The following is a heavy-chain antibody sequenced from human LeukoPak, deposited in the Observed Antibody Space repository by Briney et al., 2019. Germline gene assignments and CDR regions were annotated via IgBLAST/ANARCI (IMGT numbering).Heavy chain of an antibody. CDR3: ARDGYLLWFGDQIDY. CDR2: ISGSGGST. D-gene: IGHD3-10*01. CDR1: GFTFSSYG. Sequence: GGSLRLSCAASGFTFSSYGMNWVRQAPGKGLEWVSAISGSGGSTYYADSVKGRFTISRDNSKNTLYLQMNSLRAEDTAVYYCARDGYLLWFGDQIDYWGQGTLVTVSS. V-gene: IGHV3-23*01. J-gene: IGHJ4*02.